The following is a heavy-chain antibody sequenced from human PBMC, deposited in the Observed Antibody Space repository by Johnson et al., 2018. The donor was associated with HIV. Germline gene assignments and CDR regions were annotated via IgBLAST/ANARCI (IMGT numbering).Heavy chain of an antibody. D-gene: IGHD6-19*01. CDR1: GFTIHNHW. CDR3: AGQVRAFDI. V-gene: IGHV3-43D*03. Sequence: VQLVESGGDLVQPGGSLRLSCAASGFTIHNHWMHWVRQAPGTGLEWVSLISWDGGSTYYADSVKGRFTISRDNSKNSLYLQMNSLRAEDTAVYYCAGQVRAFDIWGQGTMVTVSS. CDR2: ISWDGGST. J-gene: IGHJ3*02.